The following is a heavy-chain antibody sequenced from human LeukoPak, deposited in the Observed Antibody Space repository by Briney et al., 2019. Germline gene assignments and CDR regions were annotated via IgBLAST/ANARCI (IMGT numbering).Heavy chain of an antibody. CDR1: GFTLSSYW. J-gene: IGHJ4*02. V-gene: IGHV3-7*01. CDR2: IKYDGSDK. CDR3: ASGGKDY. D-gene: IGHD4-23*01. Sequence: PGGSLRLSCAASGFTLSSYWMSWVRQAPGKGLERVATIKYDGSDKYYVDSVRGRFTISRDNAKNSLYLQMNSLRAEDTAVYYCASGGKDYWGQGTLVTVSS.